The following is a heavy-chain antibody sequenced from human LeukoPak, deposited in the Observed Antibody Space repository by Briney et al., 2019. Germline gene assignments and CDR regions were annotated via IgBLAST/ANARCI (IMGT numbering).Heavy chain of an antibody. V-gene: IGHV3-30*03. CDR2: ISNDASKQ. CDR1: GFTFSHYG. J-gene: IGHJ5*02. D-gene: IGHD6-13*01. Sequence: QTGGSLRLSCAASGFTFSHYGMDWVRQAPGKGLEWVALISNDASKQYYSDSVKGRFTISRDKSKNTLYLQMNSLTTEDTAVYYCARDQGASSWYLKYNWFDPWGQGTLVTVSS. CDR3: ARDQGASSWYLKYNWFDP.